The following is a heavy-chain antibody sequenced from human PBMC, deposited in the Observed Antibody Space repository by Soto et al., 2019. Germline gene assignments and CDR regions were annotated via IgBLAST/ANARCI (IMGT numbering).Heavy chain of an antibody. J-gene: IGHJ5*02. CDR3: ARAPYVVVPAAAYYNWFDP. CDR2: INWNGGST. Sequence: ESGGGVVRPGGSLRLSCAASGFTFDDYGMSWVRQAPGKGLEWVSGINWNGGSTGYADSVKGRFTISRDNAKNSLYLQMNSLRAEDTALYYCARAPYVVVPAAAYYNWFDPWGQGTLVTVSS. D-gene: IGHD2-2*01. CDR1: GFTFDDYG. V-gene: IGHV3-20*04.